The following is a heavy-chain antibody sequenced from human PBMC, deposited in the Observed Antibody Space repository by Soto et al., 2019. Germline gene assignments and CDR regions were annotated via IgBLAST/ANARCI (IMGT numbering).Heavy chain of an antibody. J-gene: IGHJ3*02. CDR2: ISAYNGNT. D-gene: IGHD2-15*01. V-gene: IGHV1-18*01. CDR3: ARVSSGRNIVVVVAATLSGTDAFDI. Sequence: QVQLVQSGAEVKKPGASVKVSCKASGYTFTSYGISWVRQAPGQGLEWMGWISAYNGNTYYAQKLQGRVTMTTDTSTSTAYMELRSLRSDDTAVYYCARVSSGRNIVVVVAATLSGTDAFDIWGQGTMVTVSS. CDR1: GYTFTSYG.